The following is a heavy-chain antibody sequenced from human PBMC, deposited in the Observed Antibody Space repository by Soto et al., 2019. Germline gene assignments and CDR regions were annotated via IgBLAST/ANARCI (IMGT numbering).Heavy chain of an antibody. CDR3: ARGALTTLAYYYGMDV. V-gene: IGHV1-69*13. J-gene: IGHJ6*02. Sequence: SVKVSCKDSGGTFSSYAISWVRQAPGQGLEWMGGIIPIFGTTTYAHKFQGRVTITADESTSTVYMELSSLRGEDAAVYYCARGALTTLAYYYGMDVWGQGTTVTVSS. CDR2: IIPIFGTT. CDR1: GGTFSSYA. D-gene: IGHD1-1*01.